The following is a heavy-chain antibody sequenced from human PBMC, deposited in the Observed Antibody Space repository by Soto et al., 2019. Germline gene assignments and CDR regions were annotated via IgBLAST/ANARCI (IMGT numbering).Heavy chain of an antibody. J-gene: IGHJ6*02. V-gene: IGHV1-69*01. CDR2: IIPIFGTA. CDR3: ARSQGGSSSLDIYYYYYGMDV. CDR1: GGTFSSYA. D-gene: IGHD2-15*01. Sequence: QVQLVQSGAEVKKPGSSVKVSCKAPGGTFSSYAISWVRQAPGQGLEWMGGIIPIFGTAKYAQKFQGRVTITADESTGTGYMELSSLRSEDTAVYYCARSQGGSSSLDIYYYYYGMDVWGQGTTVTVSS.